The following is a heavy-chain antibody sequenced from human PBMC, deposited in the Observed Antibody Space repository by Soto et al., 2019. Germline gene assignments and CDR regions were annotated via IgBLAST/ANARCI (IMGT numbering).Heavy chain of an antibody. J-gene: IGHJ4*02. D-gene: IGHD1-1*01. CDR1: GYTFTSYG. CDR2: ISAYNGNT. Sequence: GASVKVSCKASGYTFTSYGISWVRQAPGQGLEWMGWISAYNGNTNYAQKLQGRVTMTTDTSTSTAYMELRSLRSDDTAVYYCARDQIGTTAGVYFFGPDYWGRGSLVLVSS. CDR3: ARDQIGTTAGVYFFGPDY. V-gene: IGHV1-18*01.